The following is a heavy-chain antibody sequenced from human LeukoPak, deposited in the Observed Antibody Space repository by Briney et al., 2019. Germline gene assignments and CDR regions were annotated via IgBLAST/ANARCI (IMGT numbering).Heavy chain of an antibody. D-gene: IGHD3-3*01. V-gene: IGHV3-21*01. J-gene: IGHJ4*02. CDR2: ISSSSYI. Sequence: GGSLRLSCAASGFTFSSYSMNWVRQAPGKGLEWVSSISSSSYIYYADSVKGRFTISRDNAKNSLYLQMNSLRAEDTAVYYCARDPQTIFGVVIIWYYFDYWGQGTLVTVSS. CDR1: GFTFSSYS. CDR3: ARDPQTIFGVVIIWYYFDY.